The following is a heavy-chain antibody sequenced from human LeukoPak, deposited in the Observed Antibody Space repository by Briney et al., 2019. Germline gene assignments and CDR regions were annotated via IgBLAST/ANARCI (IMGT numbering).Heavy chain of an antibody. CDR2: IYYSGTT. CDR1: GGSISSSSYY. V-gene: IGHV4-39*01. CDR3: ASGYYDSSGYYYPFEY. D-gene: IGHD3-22*01. J-gene: IGHJ4*02. Sequence: SETLSLTCTVSGGSISSSSYYWGWIRQPPGKGLEWIGSIYYSGTTYYNPSLKSRVTISVDTSKNQFSLKLSSVTAADTAVYYCASGYYDSSGYYYPFEYWGQGTLVTVSS.